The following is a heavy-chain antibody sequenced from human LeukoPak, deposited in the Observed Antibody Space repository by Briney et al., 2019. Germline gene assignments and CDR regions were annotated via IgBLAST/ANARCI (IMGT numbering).Heavy chain of an antibody. Sequence: GGSLRLSCAASGFTVSSTYMSWVRQAPGKGLEWVSVIYSGGRTYYADSVKGRFTISRDNSKNTLYLQMNSLRAEDTAVYYCARGLTVVAQDGFDIWGQETMVTVSS. J-gene: IGHJ3*02. CDR3: ARGLTVVAQDGFDI. CDR2: IYSGGRT. V-gene: IGHV3-66*01. D-gene: IGHD3-22*01. CDR1: GFTVSSTY.